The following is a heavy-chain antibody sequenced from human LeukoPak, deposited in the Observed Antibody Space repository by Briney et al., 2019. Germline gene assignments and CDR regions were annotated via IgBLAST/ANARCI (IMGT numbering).Heavy chain of an antibody. CDR2: INPNSGGT. Sequence: GASVKVSCKASGYTFTGYYMHWVRQAPGQGLEWMGWINPNSGGTNYAQKFQGRVTMTRNTSISTAYMELSSLRSEDTAVYYCARGPNIVVVVAATPLGGTGFDYWGQGTLVTVSS. CDR3: ARGPNIVVVVAATPLGGTGFDY. CDR1: GYTFTGYY. D-gene: IGHD2-15*01. V-gene: IGHV1-2*02. J-gene: IGHJ4*02.